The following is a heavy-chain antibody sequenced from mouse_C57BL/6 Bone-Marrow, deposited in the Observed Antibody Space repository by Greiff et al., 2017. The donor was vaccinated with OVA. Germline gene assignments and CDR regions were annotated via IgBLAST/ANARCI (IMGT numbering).Heavy chain of an antibody. CDR3: AREAYYSNFYAMDY. D-gene: IGHD2-5*01. CDR1: GFTFSDYG. J-gene: IGHJ4*01. Sequence: EVQGVESGGGLVQPGGSLKLSCAASGFTFSDYGMAWVRQAPRKGPEWVAFISNLAYSIYYADTVTGRFTISRENAKNTLYLEMSSLRSEDTAMYYCAREAYYSNFYAMDYWGQGTSVTVSS. CDR2: ISNLAYSI. V-gene: IGHV5-15*01.